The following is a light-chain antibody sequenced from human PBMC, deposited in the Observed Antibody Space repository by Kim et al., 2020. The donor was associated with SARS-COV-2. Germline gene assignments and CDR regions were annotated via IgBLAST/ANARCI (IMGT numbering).Light chain of an antibody. CDR2: RNN. V-gene: IGLV10-54*01. Sequence: RETATITCPGNSDNVADERAAWRQQHQAQPPKLLSYRNNNRPSGSSERVSASRSGNTASLTITGLQPEDEADYYCSAWDNSLGEGVFGGGNKL. CDR1: SDNVADER. J-gene: IGLJ3*02. CDR3: SAWDNSLGEGV.